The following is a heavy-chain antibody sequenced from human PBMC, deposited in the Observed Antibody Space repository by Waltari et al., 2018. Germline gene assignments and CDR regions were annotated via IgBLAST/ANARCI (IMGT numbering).Heavy chain of an antibody. V-gene: IGHV1-69*06. Sequence: SWVRQAPGQGLEWMGGIIPIFGTANYAQKFQGRVTITADKSTSKAYMELSSLRSEDTAVYYCAREGGYCSGGSCSNYWYFDLWGRGTLVTVSS. D-gene: IGHD2-15*01. J-gene: IGHJ2*01. CDR3: AREGGYCSGGSCSNYWYFDL. CDR2: IIPIFGTA.